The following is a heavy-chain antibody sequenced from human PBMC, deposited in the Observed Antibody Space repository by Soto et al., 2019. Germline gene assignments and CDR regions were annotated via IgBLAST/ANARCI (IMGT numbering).Heavy chain of an antibody. D-gene: IGHD3-10*01. CDR1: GFTYNSYD. Sequence: EVQLVESGGGSVQPGGSLRLSCAAFGFTYNSYDMHWVRQVTGQRLEWVASMGGAGAREYAGSVKGRFIISRDNAKNSVYLQMDSLRVVDTAVYYCTRASFGDGMDLWGQGTPVTVSS. J-gene: IGHJ6*02. CDR3: TRASFGDGMDL. V-gene: IGHV3-13*04. CDR2: MGGAGAR.